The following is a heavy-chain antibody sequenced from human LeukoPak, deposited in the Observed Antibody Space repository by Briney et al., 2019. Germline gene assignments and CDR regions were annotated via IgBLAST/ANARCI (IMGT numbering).Heavy chain of an antibody. CDR3: ARATYGSGSYYLDY. V-gene: IGHV1-2*02. CDR2: INPNSGGT. D-gene: IGHD3-10*01. Sequence: GASVKVSCKASGYTFTGYYMHWVRRAPGQGLEWMGWINPNSGGTNYAQKFQGRVTMTRDTSISTAYMELSRLRSDDTAVYYCARATYGSGSYYLDYWGQGTLVTVSS. CDR1: GYTFTGYY. J-gene: IGHJ4*02.